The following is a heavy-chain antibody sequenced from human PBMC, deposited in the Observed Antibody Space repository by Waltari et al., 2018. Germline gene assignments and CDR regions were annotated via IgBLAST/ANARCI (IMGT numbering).Heavy chain of an antibody. CDR2: ISSSSRYI. CDR3: ARESSSWYYFDY. CDR1: GFTFSSYS. V-gene: IGHV3-21*01. J-gene: IGHJ4*02. Sequence: EVQLVESGGGLVKPGGSLRLSCAASGFTFSSYSMNWVRQAPGKGLEWVSSISSSSRYIYYADSVKGRFTISRDNAKNALYLQMNSLRAEDTAVYYCARESSSWYYFDYWGQGTLVTVSS. D-gene: IGHD6-13*01.